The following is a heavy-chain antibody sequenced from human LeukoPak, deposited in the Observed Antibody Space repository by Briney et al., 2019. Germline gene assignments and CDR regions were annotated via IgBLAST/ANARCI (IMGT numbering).Heavy chain of an antibody. D-gene: IGHD6-19*01. CDR3: AREISSGWGEYNWFDP. CDR2: INHSGST. CDR1: GGSFSGYD. Sequence: PSETLTLTCAVYGGSFSGYDWSWIRQPPGKGLEWIGEINHSGSTNYNPSLKSRVTISVDTSKNQFSLKLSSVTAADTAVYYCAREISSGWGEYNWFDPWGQGTLVTVSS. J-gene: IGHJ5*02. V-gene: IGHV4-34*01.